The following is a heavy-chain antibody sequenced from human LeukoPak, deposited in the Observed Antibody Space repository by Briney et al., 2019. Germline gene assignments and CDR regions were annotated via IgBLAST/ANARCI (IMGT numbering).Heavy chain of an antibody. J-gene: IGHJ4*02. CDR1: GYTFTTYY. D-gene: IGHD5-18*01. V-gene: IGHV1-46*01. Sequence: ASVKVSCKASGYTFTTYYLHWVRQAPRQGLEWMGIINPSGGSTTYAQKFQGRLTMTRDTSTSTLYMELSGLRSEDTALYYCARGGMGIQLWPFDYWGQGTLVTVSS. CDR3: ARGGMGIQLWPFDY. CDR2: INPSGGST.